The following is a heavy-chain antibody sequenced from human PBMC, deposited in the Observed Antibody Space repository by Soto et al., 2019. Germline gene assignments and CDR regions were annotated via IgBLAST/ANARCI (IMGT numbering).Heavy chain of an antibody. CDR2: IKSKTDGGTT. CDR3: TTDRYDILTGYPYFDY. Sequence: EVQLVESGGGLVKPGGSLRLSCAASGFTFSNAWMSWVRQAPGKGLEWVGRIKSKTDGGTTDYAAPVKGRFTISRDDSKNTLYLQMNSLNTEDRAVYYCTTDRYDILTGYPYFDYWGQGTLVTVSS. D-gene: IGHD3-9*01. CDR1: GFTFSNAW. J-gene: IGHJ4*02. V-gene: IGHV3-15*01.